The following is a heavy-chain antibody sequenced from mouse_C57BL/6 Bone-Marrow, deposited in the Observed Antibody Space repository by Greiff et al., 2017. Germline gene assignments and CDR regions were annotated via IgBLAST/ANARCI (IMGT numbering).Heavy chain of an antibody. CDR1: GYTFTSSG. V-gene: IGHV1-81*01. J-gene: IGHJ3*01. D-gene: IGHD2-4*01. CDR2: IDPRSGNT. CDR3: AEDYAGWFAY. Sequence: QVQLKQSVAELARPGASVKLSCKASGYTFTSSGIRWVKQRTGQGLEWIGEIDPRSGNTYYNEKFKGKATLTADKSSSTAYMELSSLTSEDSAVYICAEDYAGWFAYWGQGTLVTVSA.